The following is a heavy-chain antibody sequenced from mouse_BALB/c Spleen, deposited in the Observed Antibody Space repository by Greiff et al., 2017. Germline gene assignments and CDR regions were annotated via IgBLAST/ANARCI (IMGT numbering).Heavy chain of an antibody. J-gene: IGHJ3*01. CDR3: ARERAGYPWFAY. V-gene: IGHV2-9*02. D-gene: IGHD3-3*01. CDR2: IWAGGST. CDR1: GFSLTSYG. Sequence: QVQLKESGPGLVAPSQSLSITCTVSGFSLTSYGVHWVRQPPGKGLEWLGVIWAGGSTNYNSALMSRLSISKDNSKSQVFLKMNSLQTDDTAMYYCARERAGYPWFAYWGQGTLVTVSA.